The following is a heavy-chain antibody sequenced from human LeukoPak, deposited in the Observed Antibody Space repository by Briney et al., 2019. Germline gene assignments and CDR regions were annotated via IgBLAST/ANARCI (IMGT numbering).Heavy chain of an antibody. J-gene: IGHJ4*02. V-gene: IGHV4-59*07. CDR2: IHYSGDT. CDR3: RRGTVTTANFDC. Sequence: SDTHPLTCSVSGVSISTSYWSWIRQPPGKGLEWIGYIHYSGDTNYNPSLKSRVTMSADTSKNQFSLTLSSVTAADAAVYYCRRGTVTTANFDCWGQGTLVTVSS. D-gene: IGHD4-17*01. CDR1: GVSISTSY.